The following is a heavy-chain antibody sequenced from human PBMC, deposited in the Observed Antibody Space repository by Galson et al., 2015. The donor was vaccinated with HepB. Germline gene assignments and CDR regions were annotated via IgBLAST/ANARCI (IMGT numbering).Heavy chain of an antibody. CDR2: IYHSGST. J-gene: IGHJ4*02. CDR1: GASISSDSW. D-gene: IGHD3-10*01. Sequence: TLSLTCAVSGASISSDSWWSWVRQPPGEGLEWIGEIYHSGSTNYKPSLKSRVTISVDKSKNHFSLKLTFVTAADTAVYYCARAKEGRGYFDYWGQGTLVTVSS. CDR3: ARAKEGRGYFDY. V-gene: IGHV4-4*02.